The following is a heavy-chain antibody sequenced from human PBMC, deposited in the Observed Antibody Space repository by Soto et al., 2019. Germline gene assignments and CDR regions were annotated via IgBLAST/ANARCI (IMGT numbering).Heavy chain of an antibody. CDR1: GYTFSSYA. Sequence: GAPVKVSCKASGYTFSSYAMHWVRQAPGQRLEWTGWINAGNGNTKYSQKFQGRVTITRDTSASTTYMELSSLKSEDTAVYYCARSRGYCSGDSCYGDAFDIWGQGTMVTVSS. V-gene: IGHV1-3*01. CDR2: INAGNGNT. CDR3: ARSRGYCSGDSCYGDAFDI. D-gene: IGHD2-15*01. J-gene: IGHJ3*02.